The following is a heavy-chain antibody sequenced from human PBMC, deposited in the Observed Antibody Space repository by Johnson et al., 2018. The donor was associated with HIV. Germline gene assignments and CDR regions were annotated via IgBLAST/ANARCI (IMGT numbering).Heavy chain of an antibody. Sequence: QVQLVESGGGLVKPGGSLRLSCAASGFTFSSYAMHWVRQAPGKGLEWVAVISYDGSNKYYSGSVRGRFTISRDNSRNTLNLQMDSLREDDTAVYYCAKDLDRELLALWAFHTWGQGTVVTVSS. CDR1: GFTFSSYA. CDR2: ISYDGSNK. D-gene: IGHD2-8*02. J-gene: IGHJ3*02. CDR3: AKDLDRELLALWAFHT. V-gene: IGHV3-30-3*01.